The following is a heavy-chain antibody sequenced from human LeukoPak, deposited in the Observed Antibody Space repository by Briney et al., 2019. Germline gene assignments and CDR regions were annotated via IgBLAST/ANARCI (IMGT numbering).Heavy chain of an antibody. V-gene: IGHV4-39*01. CDR1: GDSISSYNHY. Sequence: SETLSLTCTVSGDSISSYNHYWGWLRQPPGKGLEWLGSICYGGSTHDNPSLKSRATISVDTSKNQFSLRVTSATAADTAVYYCARMMYGNGWNRYYFDYWGQGTLVTVSS. CDR3: ARMMYGNGWNRYYFDY. CDR2: ICYGGST. D-gene: IGHD6-19*01. J-gene: IGHJ4*02.